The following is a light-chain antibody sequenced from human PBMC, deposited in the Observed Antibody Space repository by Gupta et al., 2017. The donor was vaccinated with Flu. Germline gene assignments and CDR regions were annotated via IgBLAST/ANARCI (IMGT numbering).Light chain of an antibody. CDR2: AAS. CDR3: QQSYTNP. J-gene: IGKJ4*01. CDR1: QSISSY. Sequence: DIQMTQSPSSLSASVGDRVTITCRASQSISSYLNWYQQKPGKAPKLLIYAASSLQRGVQSRFSGSGSGTDFTLTISRRKTEDFETYYYQQSYTNPFGRGTKVEIK. V-gene: IGKV1-39*01.